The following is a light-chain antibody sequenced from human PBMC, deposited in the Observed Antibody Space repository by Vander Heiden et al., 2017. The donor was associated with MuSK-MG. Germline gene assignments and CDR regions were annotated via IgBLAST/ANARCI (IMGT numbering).Light chain of an antibody. Sequence: AIQLTQSPSSLSASVGGRVTITCRASQGISSALAWYQQKPGKAPKLLIYDASSLESGVPSRFSGSGYGTDFTLTISSRQPEDFASYYCQQHKSYPPLTFGGGTKVEIK. CDR3: QQHKSYPPLT. CDR2: DAS. J-gene: IGKJ4*01. CDR1: QGISSA. V-gene: IGKV1-13*02.